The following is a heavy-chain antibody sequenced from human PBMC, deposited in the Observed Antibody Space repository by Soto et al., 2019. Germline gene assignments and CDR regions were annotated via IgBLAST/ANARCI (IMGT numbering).Heavy chain of an antibody. J-gene: IGHJ6*02. CDR1: GSTFSSYA. CDR2: IIPIFGTA. V-gene: IGHV1-69*06. D-gene: IGHD2-15*01. Sequence: QVQLVQSGAEVKKPGSSVKVSCKASGSTFSSYAISWVRQAPGQGLEWMGWIIPIFGTANYAQTFQGRVTITVDKSTSTAYMELSSLRYEDTAVYYCASVKEWWSRNYYYYYGMDVWGQGTTVTVSS. CDR3: ASVKEWWSRNYYYYYGMDV.